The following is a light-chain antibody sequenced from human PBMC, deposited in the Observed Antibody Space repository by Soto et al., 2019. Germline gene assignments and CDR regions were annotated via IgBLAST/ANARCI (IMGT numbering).Light chain of an antibody. CDR1: SSDVGGYNY. CDR2: EVS. J-gene: IGLJ2*01. V-gene: IGLV2-8*01. Sequence: QSALTQPPSASGSPGQSVTISCTGTSSDVGGYNYVSWYQQHPGTAPKLMIYEVSKRPSGVPDRFSGSKSGNTASLTVSGLQAEDEADYYCSSYAGSNNLVFGGGTQLTVL. CDR3: SSYAGSNNLV.